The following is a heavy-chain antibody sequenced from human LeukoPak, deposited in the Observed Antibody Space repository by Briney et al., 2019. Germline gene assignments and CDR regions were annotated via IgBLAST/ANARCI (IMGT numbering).Heavy chain of an antibody. D-gene: IGHD3-9*01. CDR2: INWNGGST. V-gene: IGHV3-20*04. CDR1: GFTFTTYG. J-gene: IGHJ6*03. CDR3: ARVSYYDILTGYYGVHSGPYYMDV. Sequence: SGGSLRLSCSASGFTFTTYGMNWVRQAPGKGLEWVSGINWNGGSTGYADSVKGRFTISRDNAKNSLYLQMNSLRAEDTALYYCARVSYYDILTGYYGVHSGPYYMDVWGKGTTVTVSS.